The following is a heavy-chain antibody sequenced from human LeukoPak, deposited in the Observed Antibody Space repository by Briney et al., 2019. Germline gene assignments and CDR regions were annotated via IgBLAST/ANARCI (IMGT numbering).Heavy chain of an antibody. Sequence: GGSLRLSCAASGFTFSSYWMSWVRQAPGQGLEWVANIKQDGSEKYYVDSVKGRFTISRDNAKNSLYLQMNSLRAEDTAVYYCARSRGTTSWYYYDSSGYYLDYWGQGTLVTVSS. D-gene: IGHD3-22*01. J-gene: IGHJ4*02. CDR2: IKQDGSEK. CDR1: GFTFSSYW. V-gene: IGHV3-7*01. CDR3: ARSRGTTSWYYYDSSGYYLDY.